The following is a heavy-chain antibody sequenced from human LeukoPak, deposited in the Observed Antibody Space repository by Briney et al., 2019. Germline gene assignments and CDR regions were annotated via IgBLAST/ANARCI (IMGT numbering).Heavy chain of an antibody. J-gene: IGHJ3*02. D-gene: IGHD3-22*01. V-gene: IGHV3-33*01. Sequence: TGGSLRLSCAASGXTFSNYGMHWVRQVPGKGLEWVAAIWFDGIRKYYADSVKGRLTISRDNSKNTLYLQMNSLRAEDTAVYYCARDLEDSSPFGAFDMWGQGTMVTVSS. CDR2: IWFDGIRK. CDR1: GXTFSNYG. CDR3: ARDLEDSSPFGAFDM.